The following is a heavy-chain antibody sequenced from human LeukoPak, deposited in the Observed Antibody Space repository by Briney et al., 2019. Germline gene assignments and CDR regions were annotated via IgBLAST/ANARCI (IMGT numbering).Heavy chain of an antibody. D-gene: IGHD6-13*01. V-gene: IGHV1-18*01. J-gene: IGHJ3*02. Sequence: ASVNVSCKASVYTFTSYGISWVRQAPGQGLEWMGWISAYNGNTNYAQKLQGRVTMTTDTSTSTAYMELRSLRSDDTAVYYCARVGSSNDAFDIWGQGTMVTVSS. CDR1: VYTFTSYG. CDR3: ARVGSSNDAFDI. CDR2: ISAYNGNT.